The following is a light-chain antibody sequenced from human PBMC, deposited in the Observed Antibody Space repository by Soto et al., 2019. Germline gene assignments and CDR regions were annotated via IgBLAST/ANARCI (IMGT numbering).Light chain of an antibody. J-gene: IGLJ1*01. CDR1: SSDVGSYNL. Sequence: QSALTQPASVSGSPGQSITISCTGTSSDVGSYNLVSWYQQHPGKAPKLMIYEVSKRPSGVSNRFSGSKSGNTASLTISGLQAEDEADYYCCSYAGSSTRYVFGTGTKLPVL. CDR2: EVS. CDR3: CSYAGSSTRYV. V-gene: IGLV2-23*02.